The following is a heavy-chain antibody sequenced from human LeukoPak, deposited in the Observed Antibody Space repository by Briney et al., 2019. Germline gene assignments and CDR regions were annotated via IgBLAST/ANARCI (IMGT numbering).Heavy chain of an antibody. CDR1: GGSISSGDYY. V-gene: IGHV4-30-4*01. CDR2: MYYSGST. J-gene: IGHJ5*02. CDR3: ARPYYYDSRIDP. D-gene: IGHD3-22*01. Sequence: SETLSLTCTVSGGSISSGDYYRSWIRQPPGKGLEWIAYMYYSGSTYYNPSLKSRVTMSADTSKNQLSLKLSSVTAADTAVYYCARPYYYDSRIDPWGQGILVPVSS.